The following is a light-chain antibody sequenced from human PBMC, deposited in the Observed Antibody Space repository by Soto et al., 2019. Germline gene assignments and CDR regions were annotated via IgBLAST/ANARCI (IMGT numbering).Light chain of an antibody. CDR2: DVS. CDR1: SSDIGGYNF. J-gene: IGLJ3*02. CDR3: ASYTTGSTWV. Sequence: QSALTQPASVSGSPGQSITISCTGTSSDIGGYNFVSWFQQHPGTTPKLIIFDVSNRPSGVSNRFSGSKSGNTASLTISGLMAGNEADYYCASYTTGSTWVFGGGTKLTVL. V-gene: IGLV2-14*03.